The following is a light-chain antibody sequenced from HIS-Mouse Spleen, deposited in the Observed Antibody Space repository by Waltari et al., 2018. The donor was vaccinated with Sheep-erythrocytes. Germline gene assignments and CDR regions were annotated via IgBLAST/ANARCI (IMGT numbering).Light chain of an antibody. Sequence: QSALTQPRSVSGSPGQSVTISWPGTSSYVGGYNYVFWYQQHPGKAPKLMIYEVIKRPSGVPDRFSGSKSGNTASLAISGLQAEDEADYYCCSYAGSYNHVFATGTKVTVL. CDR1: SSYVGGYNY. CDR2: EVI. CDR3: CSYAGSYNHV. V-gene: IGLV2-11*01. J-gene: IGLJ1*01.